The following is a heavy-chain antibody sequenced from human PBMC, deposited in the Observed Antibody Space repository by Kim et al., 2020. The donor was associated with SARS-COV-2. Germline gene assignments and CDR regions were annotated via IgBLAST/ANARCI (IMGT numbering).Heavy chain of an antibody. Sequence: ASVKVSCKASGYTFTSYDINWVRQATGQGLEWMGWMNPNSGNTGYAQKFQGRVTMTRNTSISTAYMELSSLRSEDTAVYYCARPQRKNYYDSSGYQGFDYWGQGTLVTVSS. CDR1: GYTFTSYD. D-gene: IGHD3-22*01. CDR2: MNPNSGNT. V-gene: IGHV1-8*01. CDR3: ARPQRKNYYDSSGYQGFDY. J-gene: IGHJ4*02.